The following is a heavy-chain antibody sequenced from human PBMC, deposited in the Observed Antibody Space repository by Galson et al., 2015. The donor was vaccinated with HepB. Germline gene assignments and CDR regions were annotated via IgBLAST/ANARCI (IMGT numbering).Heavy chain of an antibody. CDR1: GGSISAYY. J-gene: IGHJ4*02. V-gene: IGHV4-59*01. Sequence: SETLSLTCTVSGGSISAYYWSWIRQTPGKRPEWIGYIYYTGTTNYNPSLERRVTISEDTSRNIFALRLTSVTATDTAVYYCARGGYSLDFWSRGTLVTVSS. CDR2: IYYTGTT. CDR3: ARGGYSLDF. D-gene: IGHD1-26*01.